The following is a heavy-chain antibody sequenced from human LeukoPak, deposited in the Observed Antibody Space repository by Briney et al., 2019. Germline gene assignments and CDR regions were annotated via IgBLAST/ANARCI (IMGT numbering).Heavy chain of an antibody. CDR3: ARGRWSDY. D-gene: IGHD5-24*01. Sequence: GGSLRFSCAASGFTFSNYWMTWVRQAPGKGLEWVANIREDGTEKNYVDSVKGRFTISRDNVKKSLYLEMNSLRVEDTAVYYCARGRWSDYWGQGTQVTVSS. CDR1: GFTFSNYW. J-gene: IGHJ4*02. V-gene: IGHV3-7*01. CDR2: IREDGTEK.